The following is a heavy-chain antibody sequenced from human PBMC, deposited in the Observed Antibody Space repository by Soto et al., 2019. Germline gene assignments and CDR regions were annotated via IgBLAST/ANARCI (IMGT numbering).Heavy chain of an antibody. CDR3: ARSRAAAGTLTFDY. V-gene: IGHV3-21*01. D-gene: IGHD6-13*01. CDR1: GFIFTCYN. CDR2: ISSGSSYI. J-gene: IGHJ4*02. Sequence: GGSLRLSCAASGFIFTCYNMNWVRQAPGKGLEWVSSISSGSSYIYYADSVKGRFTITRDNAKNSLYLQMNTLRAEDTALYYCARSRAAAGTLTFDYWGQGTRVTVSS.